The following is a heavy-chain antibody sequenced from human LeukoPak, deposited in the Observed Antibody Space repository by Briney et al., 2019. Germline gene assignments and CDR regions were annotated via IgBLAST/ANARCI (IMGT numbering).Heavy chain of an antibody. D-gene: IGHD2-15*01. V-gene: IGHV4-31*03. CDR3: ARGMRDIVVVVAATSYYYYGMDV. J-gene: IGHJ6*02. Sequence: PSQTLSLTCTVSGGSISSGGYYWSWIRQHPGKGLEWIGYIYYSGSTYYNPSLKSRVTISVDTSKNQFSLKLSSVTAADTAVYYCARGMRDIVVVVAATSYYYYGMDVWGQGTTVTVSS. CDR1: GGSISSGGYY. CDR2: IYYSGST.